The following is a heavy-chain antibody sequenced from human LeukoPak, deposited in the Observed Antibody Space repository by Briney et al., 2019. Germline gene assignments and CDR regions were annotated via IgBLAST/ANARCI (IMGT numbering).Heavy chain of an antibody. Sequence: PGGSLRLSCAASGFTFSSYAMHWVRQAPGKGLEWVAVISYDGSNKYYADSVKGRFTISRDNSKNTLYLQVNSLRAEDTAVYYCARDKGSVDIWGQGTMVTVSS. CDR3: ARDKGSVDI. CDR1: GFTFSSYA. D-gene: IGHD6-25*01. V-gene: IGHV3-30*04. J-gene: IGHJ3*02. CDR2: ISYDGSNK.